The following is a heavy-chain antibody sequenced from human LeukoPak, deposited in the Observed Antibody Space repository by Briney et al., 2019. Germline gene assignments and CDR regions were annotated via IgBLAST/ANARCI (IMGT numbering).Heavy chain of an antibody. J-gene: IGHJ4*02. V-gene: IGHV3-23*01. CDR1: GFTFSNYA. CDR3: AKGFGYSYGYGLDY. CDR2: ITGSGGDT. Sequence: PGGSLRLSCAASGFTFSNYAMYWVRQGPGKGLEWVSTITGSGGDTNYADSVRGRFTISRDNSKNTLYLQMNSLRAEDTAVYYCAKGFGYSYGYGLDYWGQGTLVTVSS. D-gene: IGHD5-18*01.